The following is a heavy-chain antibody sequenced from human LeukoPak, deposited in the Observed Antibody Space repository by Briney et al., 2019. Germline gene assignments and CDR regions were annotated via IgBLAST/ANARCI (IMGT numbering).Heavy chain of an antibody. CDR3: AREPRYSSSWFAFDI. CDR1: GYTFTSYG. Sequence: ASVKVSCKASGYTFTSYGISWVRQAPGQGLEWMGWFSAYNGNTNYAQKLQGRVSMTTDTSTSTAYMELRSLRSDDTAVYYCAREPRYSSSWFAFDIWGQGTMVTVSS. J-gene: IGHJ3*02. CDR2: FSAYNGNT. V-gene: IGHV1-18*01. D-gene: IGHD6-13*01.